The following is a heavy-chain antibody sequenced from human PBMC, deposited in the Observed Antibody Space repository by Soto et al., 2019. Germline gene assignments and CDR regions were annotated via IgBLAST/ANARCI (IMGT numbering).Heavy chain of an antibody. CDR1: GFTFSDYD. V-gene: IGHV3-11*01. Sequence: QVQLVESGGGLAKPGGSLRLSCAASGFTFSDYDMSWIRQAPGKGLEWVSYTSSSGTTIYYADSVKGRFTLSRDNAKNSLYLQMDSLRVEDTAVYYCARDPQGIAVDRSYYYGMDVWGQGTTVTVSS. CDR3: ARDPQGIAVDRSYYYGMDV. CDR2: TSSSGTTI. J-gene: IGHJ6*02. D-gene: IGHD6-19*01.